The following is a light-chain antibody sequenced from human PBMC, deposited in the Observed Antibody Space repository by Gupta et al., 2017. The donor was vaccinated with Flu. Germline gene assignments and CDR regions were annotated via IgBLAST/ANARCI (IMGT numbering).Light chain of an antibody. V-gene: IGLV1-44*01. J-gene: IGLJ1*01. CDR3: ATWYDSRNISV. CDR1: SSTIGTNN. CDR2: SNT. Sequence: RVTLSCAVSSSTIGTNNVHRYQQQAGRAPNLIIYSNTERRSGGPDRCSGAKSVTSASVAISGLQEEDDDDYYCATWYDSRNISVFGTGTKVTVL.